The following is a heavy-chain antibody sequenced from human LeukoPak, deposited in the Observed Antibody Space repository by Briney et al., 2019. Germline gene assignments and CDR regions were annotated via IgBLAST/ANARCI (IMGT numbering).Heavy chain of an antibody. CDR1: GFTVSSNY. CDR2: IYSGGST. J-gene: IGHJ3*02. V-gene: IGHV3-53*01. D-gene: IGHD6-19*01. Sequence: GGSLRLSCAASGFTVSSNYMSWVRQAPGKGLEWVSVIYSGGSTYYADSVKGRFTISRDNSKNTLYLQMNSLRAEDTAVYYCAIDSSGWYSTFDIWGQGTMVTVSS. CDR3: AIDSSGWYSTFDI.